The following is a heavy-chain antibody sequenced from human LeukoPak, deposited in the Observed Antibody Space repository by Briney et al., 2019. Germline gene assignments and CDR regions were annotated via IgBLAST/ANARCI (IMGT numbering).Heavy chain of an antibody. Sequence: GGSLRLSCAASGFTFSSYSMNWVRQAPGKGLGWVSSISSSSSYIYYADSVKGRFTISRDNAKNSLYLQMNSLRAEDTAVYYCAKSSSWYVPAPDYWGQGTLVTVSS. CDR3: AKSSSWYVPAPDY. V-gene: IGHV3-21*01. CDR1: GFTFSSYS. CDR2: ISSSSSYI. J-gene: IGHJ4*02. D-gene: IGHD6-13*01.